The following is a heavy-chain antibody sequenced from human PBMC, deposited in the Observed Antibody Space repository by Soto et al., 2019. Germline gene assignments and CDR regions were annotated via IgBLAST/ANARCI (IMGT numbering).Heavy chain of an antibody. CDR1: GGSISSSSYY. D-gene: IGHD3-16*01. Sequence: QLQLQESGPGLVKPSETLSLTCTVSGGSISSSSYYWGWIRQPPGKGLEWIGSIYYSGSTYYNPSLKSRVTISVDTSKNQFSLKLSSVTAADTAVYYCEVWGTTVVTSVHWYFDLWGRGTLVTVSS. V-gene: IGHV4-39*01. J-gene: IGHJ2*01. CDR2: IYYSGST. CDR3: EVWGTTVVTSVHWYFDL.